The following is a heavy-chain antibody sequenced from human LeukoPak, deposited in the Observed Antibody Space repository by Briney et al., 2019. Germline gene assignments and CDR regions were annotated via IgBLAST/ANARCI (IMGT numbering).Heavy chain of an antibody. D-gene: IGHD2-15*01. CDR2: IYYSGST. CDR3: ARDQDYCSGGSCRDLFDC. Sequence: SETLSLTCTVSGGSISSSSYYWGWIRQPPGKGLEWIGSIYYSGSTYYNPSLKSRVTISVDTSKNQFSLKLSSVTAADTAVYYCARDQDYCSGGSCRDLFDCWGQGTLVTVSS. J-gene: IGHJ4*02. V-gene: IGHV4-39*07. CDR1: GGSISSSSYY.